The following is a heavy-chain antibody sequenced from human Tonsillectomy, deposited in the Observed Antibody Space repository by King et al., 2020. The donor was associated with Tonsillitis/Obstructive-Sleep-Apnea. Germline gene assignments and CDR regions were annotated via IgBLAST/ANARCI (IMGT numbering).Heavy chain of an antibody. Sequence: QLVQSGAEVKKPGESLKISCKGSGYSFTSYWIGLVRQMPGEGLEWMGIIYPGDSDTRYSPSFQGQVTTSADKSISTAYLQWGSLKASDTAMYYCASGYYDFWSGYSQNPFFDYWGQGTLVTVSS. V-gene: IGHV5-51*01. CDR1: GYSFTSYW. D-gene: IGHD3-3*01. J-gene: IGHJ4*02. CDR2: IYPGDSDT. CDR3: ASGYYDFWSGYSQNPFFDY.